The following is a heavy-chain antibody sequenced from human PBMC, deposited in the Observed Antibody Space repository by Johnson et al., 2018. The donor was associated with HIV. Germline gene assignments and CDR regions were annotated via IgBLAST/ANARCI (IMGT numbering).Heavy chain of an antibody. CDR2: ISYDVSNK. Sequence: QVQLVESGGGVVQPGRSLRLSCAASGFTFSSYAMHCVRQAPGKGLEWVTVISYDVSNKYYADSVKGRFTISSDNAKNPLYLQMNSRRAEDTAVYYCARDRGPLVVTAIHDGNSGTFDIWGQGTMVTVSS. J-gene: IGHJ3*02. D-gene: IGHD2-21*02. CDR3: ARDRGPLVVTAIHDGNSGTFDI. CDR1: GFTFSSYA. V-gene: IGHV3-30-3*01.